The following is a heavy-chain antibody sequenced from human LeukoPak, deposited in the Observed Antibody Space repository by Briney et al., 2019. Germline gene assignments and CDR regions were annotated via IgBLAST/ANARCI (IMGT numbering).Heavy chain of an antibody. CDR1: GGSISSSSYY. CDR3: ARHYDEGYNFFRAAVYY. J-gene: IGHJ4*02. D-gene: IGHD5-24*01. V-gene: IGHV4-39*01. Sequence: SETLSLTCTVSGGSISSSSYYWGWIRQPPGKGLEWIGSIYYSGSTYYNPSLKSRVTISVDTSKNQFSLKLSSVTAADTAVYYCARHYDEGYNFFRAAVYYWGQGTLVTVSS. CDR2: IYYSGST.